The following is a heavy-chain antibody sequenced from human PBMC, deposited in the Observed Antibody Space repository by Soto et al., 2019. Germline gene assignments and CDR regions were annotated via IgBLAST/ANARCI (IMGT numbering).Heavy chain of an antibody. J-gene: IGHJ4*02. V-gene: IGHV1-69*13. CDR1: GGTFSSYA. CDR3: RYYDYVWGSYHFDY. CDR2: IIPIFGTA. Sequence: ASVKVSCKASGGTFSSYAISWVRQAPGQGLEWMGGIIPIFGTANYAQKFQGRVTITADESTSTAYMELSSLRSEDTAVYYCRYYDYVWGSYHFDYWGQGTLVTVSS. D-gene: IGHD3-16*02.